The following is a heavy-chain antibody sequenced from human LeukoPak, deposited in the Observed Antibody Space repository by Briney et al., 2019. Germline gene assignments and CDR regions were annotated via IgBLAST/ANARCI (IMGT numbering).Heavy chain of an antibody. CDR3: ARSRHSYDSSGFPHY. V-gene: IGHV3-20*04. CDR2: INWNGGST. Sequence: PGGSLILSCAASGFTVSSNYMSWVRQAPGKGLEWVSGINWNGGSTGYADSVKGRFTISRDNAKNSLYLQMNSLRAEDTALYYCARSRHSYDSSGFPHYWGQGTLVTVSS. D-gene: IGHD3-22*01. CDR1: GFTVSSNY. J-gene: IGHJ4*02.